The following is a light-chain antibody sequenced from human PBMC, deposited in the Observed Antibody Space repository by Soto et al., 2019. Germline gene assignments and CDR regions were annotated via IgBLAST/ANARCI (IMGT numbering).Light chain of an antibody. CDR3: CSLTTSHTYV. V-gene: IGLV2-14*03. Sequence: QSVLTQPASVSGSPGQSITISCTGTSSDIGHYDYVSWYQQHPGKAPKLMIYHVTYRPSGVSNRYSGSKSGNSASLTISGLQADEQADYHCCSLTTSHTYVFGSGTKVTVL. J-gene: IGLJ1*01. CDR1: SSDIGHYDY. CDR2: HVT.